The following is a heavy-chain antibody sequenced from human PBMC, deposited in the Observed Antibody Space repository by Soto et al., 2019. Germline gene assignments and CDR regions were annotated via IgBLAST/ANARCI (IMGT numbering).Heavy chain of an antibody. J-gene: IGHJ5*02. D-gene: IGHD3-22*01. CDR2: IVVGSGNT. V-gene: IGHV1-58*01. CDR1: GFTFTNSA. CDR3: ARGVNYYDSSGSSWFDP. Sequence: ASVKVSCKASGFTFTNSAVQWVRQARGQRLEWIGWIVVGSGNTNYAQKFQERVTITRDMSTSTAYMELSSLRSEDTAVYYCARGVNYYDSSGSSWFDPWGQGALVTVSS.